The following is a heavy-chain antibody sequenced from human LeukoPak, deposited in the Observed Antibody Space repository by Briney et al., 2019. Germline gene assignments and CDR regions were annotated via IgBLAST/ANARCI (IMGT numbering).Heavy chain of an antibody. V-gene: IGHV3-33*08. D-gene: IGHD6-13*01. CDR1: GFTFSSYA. CDR3: ARDKRYSSSWYNGGAFDI. CDR2: IWYDGSNK. J-gene: IGHJ3*02. Sequence: GGSLRLSCAASGFTFSSYAMSWVRQAPGKGLEWVAVIWYDGSNKYYADSVKGRFTISRDNSKNTLYLHMNSLRAEDTAVYYCARDKRYSSSWYNGGAFDIWGQGTMVTVSS.